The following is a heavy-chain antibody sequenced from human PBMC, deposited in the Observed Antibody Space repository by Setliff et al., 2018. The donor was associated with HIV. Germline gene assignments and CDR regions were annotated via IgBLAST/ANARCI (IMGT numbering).Heavy chain of an antibody. V-gene: IGHV4-39*07. CDR1: GGSISSSNYY. Sequence: SETLSLTCNVSGGSISSSNYYWGWIRQPPGKGLEWIGSFHSSGSTYYNPSLKSRVIISLDTSKNHLSLKLRSVTAADTAIYYCAKERKASNSNFDSWGQGTLVTVSS. D-gene: IGHD2-15*01. CDR2: FHSSGST. CDR3: AKERKASNSNFDS. J-gene: IGHJ5*01.